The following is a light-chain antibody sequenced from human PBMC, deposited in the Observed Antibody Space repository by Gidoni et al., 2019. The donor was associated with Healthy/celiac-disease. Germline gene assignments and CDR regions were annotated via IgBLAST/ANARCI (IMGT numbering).Light chain of an antibody. V-gene: IGKV3-15*01. J-gene: IGKJ1*01. CDR2: GAS. CDR1: QSVSSN. Sequence: EKVMTQSPATLSVSPGERATLSCRASQSVSSNLAWYQQKPGQAPRLLIDGASTRATGFPARFSGGGSGTEFTLTISSLQSEDFAVYYCQQYNDWPPTFGQGTKVEIK. CDR3: QQYNDWPPT.